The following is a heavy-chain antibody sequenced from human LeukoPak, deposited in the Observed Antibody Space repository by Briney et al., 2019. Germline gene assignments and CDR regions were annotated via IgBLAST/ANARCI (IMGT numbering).Heavy chain of an antibody. D-gene: IGHD3-3*01. CDR1: GGSISSYY. CDR3: ARSPTRGYYDFWSGPADY. CDR2: IYTSRSA. J-gene: IGHJ4*02. Sequence: SETLSLTCTVSGGSISSYYWSWIRQPAGKGLEWIGRIYTSRSANYNPSLKSRVTISVDMSKNQFSLRLSSVTAADTAVYYCARSPTRGYYDFWSGPADYWGQGTLVTVSS. V-gene: IGHV4-4*07.